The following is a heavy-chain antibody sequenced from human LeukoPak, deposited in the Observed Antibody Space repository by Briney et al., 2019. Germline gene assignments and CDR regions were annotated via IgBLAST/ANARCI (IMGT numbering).Heavy chain of an antibody. Sequence: ASVKVSCKASGYTFTSYYMHWVRQAPGQGLEWMGIINPSGGSTSYAQKFQGRVTMTRNTSISTAYMELSSLRSEDTAVYYCARGVSFYYYGMDVWGQGTTVTVSS. D-gene: IGHD6-13*01. CDR3: ARGVSFYYYGMDV. V-gene: IGHV1-46*01. CDR2: INPSGGST. CDR1: GYTFTSYY. J-gene: IGHJ6*02.